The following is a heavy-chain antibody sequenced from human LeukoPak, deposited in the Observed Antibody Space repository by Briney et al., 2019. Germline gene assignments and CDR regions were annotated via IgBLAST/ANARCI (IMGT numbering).Heavy chain of an antibody. CDR3: ARYYDSSGYQGWYFDL. D-gene: IGHD3-22*01. Sequence: PGGSLRLSCAASGFTFSSYSMNWVRQAPGKGPEWVSSISSSSSYIYYADSVKGRFTISRDNAKNSLYLQMNSLRAEDTAVYYCARYYDSSGYQGWYFDLWGRGTLVTVSS. J-gene: IGHJ2*01. V-gene: IGHV3-21*01. CDR2: ISSSSSYI. CDR1: GFTFSSYS.